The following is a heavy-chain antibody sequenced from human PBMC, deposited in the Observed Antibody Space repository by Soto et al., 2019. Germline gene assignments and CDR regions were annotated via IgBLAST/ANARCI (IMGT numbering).Heavy chain of an antibody. Sequence: SVKVSCKASGGTFSSYAISWVRRAPGQGLEWMGGIIPLFGKPSYAQKFQGRLIISADASTNRAYLDLYSLTTEDAGIYYCALFESDDDVWGSFRSWGQGTPVTVSS. D-gene: IGHD3-16*01. CDR2: IIPLFGKP. CDR1: GGTFSSYA. CDR3: ALFESDDDVWGSFRS. V-gene: IGHV1-69*13. J-gene: IGHJ5*02.